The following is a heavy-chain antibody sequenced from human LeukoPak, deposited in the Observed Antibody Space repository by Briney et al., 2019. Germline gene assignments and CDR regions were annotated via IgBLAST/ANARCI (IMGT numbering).Heavy chain of an antibody. CDR3: ATERDCSSTSCYPRGAFDI. CDR2: FDPEDGET. Sequence: GASVKVSCKVSGYTLTELSMHWVRQAPGKGLEWMGGFDPEDGETIYAQKFQGRVTMTEDTSTDTAYMELSSLRSEDTAVYYCATERDCSSTSCYPRGAFDIWGQGTMVTVSS. V-gene: IGHV1-24*01. J-gene: IGHJ3*02. D-gene: IGHD2-2*01. CDR1: GYTLTELS.